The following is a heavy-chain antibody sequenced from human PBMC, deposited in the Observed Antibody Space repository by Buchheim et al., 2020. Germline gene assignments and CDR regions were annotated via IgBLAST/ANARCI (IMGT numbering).Heavy chain of an antibody. J-gene: IGHJ4*02. CDR1: GFTFSSYA. D-gene: IGHD3-22*01. CDR2: ISYDGSNK. Sequence: QVQLVESGGGVVQPGRSLRLSCAASGFTFSSYAMHWVRQAPGKGLEWVAVISYDGSNKYYADSVKGRFTISRDNSKKTPYLQMNSLRAEDTAVYYCAKSRYYDSSGYFDYWGQGTL. V-gene: IGHV3-30-3*02. CDR3: AKSRYYDSSGYFDY.